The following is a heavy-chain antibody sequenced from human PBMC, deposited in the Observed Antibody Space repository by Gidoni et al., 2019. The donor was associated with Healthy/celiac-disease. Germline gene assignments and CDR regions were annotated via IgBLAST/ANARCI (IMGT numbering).Heavy chain of an antibody. CDR1: GFSLRTSGMC. V-gene: IGHV2-70*01. J-gene: IGHJ6*02. CDR3: ARYSSSSYYYYGMDV. D-gene: IGHD6-6*01. Sequence: QVTLRESGPALVKPTQTLTLTCTFSGFSLRTSGMCVSWIRQPPGKALEWLALIDWDDDKYYSTSLKTRLTISKDTSKNQVVLTMTNMDPVDTATYYCARYSSSSYYYYGMDVWGQGTTVTVSS. CDR2: IDWDDDK.